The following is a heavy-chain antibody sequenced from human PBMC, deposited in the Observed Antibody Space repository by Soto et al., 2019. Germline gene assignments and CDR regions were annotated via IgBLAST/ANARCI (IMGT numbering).Heavy chain of an antibody. CDR1: NGSISGFY. J-gene: IGHJ4*02. CDR2: IHYSGRT. V-gene: IGHV4-59*12. D-gene: IGHD1-26*01. Sequence: SETLSLTCSVSNGSISGFYWTWIRQPPGKILEWIGYIHYSGRTDYNPSLTSRATMSVDTSKNQFSLSLKSITAADTAVYYCVRVGVGIGNHFDSWGRGTLVTVSS. CDR3: VRVGVGIGNHFDS.